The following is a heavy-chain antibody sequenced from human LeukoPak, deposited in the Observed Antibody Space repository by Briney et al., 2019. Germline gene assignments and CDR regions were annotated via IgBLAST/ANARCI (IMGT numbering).Heavy chain of an antibody. Sequence: SETLSLTCAVYGGSFSGYYWSWIRQPPGKGLEWIGEIKHSGSTNYNPSLKSRVTISVDTSKNQFSLKLSSVTAADTAVYYCARGGFIVVVPAATMYNWFVPWGQGTLVTVSS. CDR3: ARGGFIVVVPAATMYNWFVP. V-gene: IGHV4-34*01. J-gene: IGHJ5*02. CDR2: IKHSGST. D-gene: IGHD2-2*01. CDR1: GGSFSGYY.